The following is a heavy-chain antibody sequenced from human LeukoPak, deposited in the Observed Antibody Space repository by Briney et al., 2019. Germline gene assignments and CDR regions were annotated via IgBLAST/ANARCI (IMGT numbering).Heavy chain of an antibody. CDR3: ARGLVAGDAFDI. V-gene: IGHV3-48*03. CDR1: GFTLSSYE. J-gene: IGHJ3*02. D-gene: IGHD2-15*01. CDR2: ISSSGSTI. Sequence: GGSLRLSCAASGFTLSSYEMNWVRQAPGKGLEWVSYISSSGSTIYYADSVKGRFTISRDNAKNSLYLQMNSLRAEDTAVYYCARGLVAGDAFDIWGQGTMVTVSS.